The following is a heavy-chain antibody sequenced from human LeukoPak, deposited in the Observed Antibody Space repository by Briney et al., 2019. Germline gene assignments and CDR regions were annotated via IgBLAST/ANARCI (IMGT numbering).Heavy chain of an antibody. CDR2: ISPSGDIT. CDR1: GFTFRKHG. CDR3: AKDDAWIRFGE. V-gene: IGHV3-23*01. D-gene: IGHD3-10*01. J-gene: IGHJ4*02. Sequence: GGSMRLSCAASGFTFRKHGMNWVRQAPGKGLEWVSGISPSGDITYYADSVKGRFTISRDNSKNTLYLEVISLTAEDTAVYYCAKDDAWIRFGEWSQGTLVTVSS.